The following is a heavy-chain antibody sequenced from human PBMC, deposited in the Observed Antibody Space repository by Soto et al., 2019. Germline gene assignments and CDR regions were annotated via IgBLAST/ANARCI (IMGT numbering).Heavy chain of an antibody. J-gene: IGHJ6*02. CDR1: GFTFSSYG. Sequence: TGGSLRLSCAASGFTFSSYGMHWVRQAPGKGLEWVAVISYDGSNKYYADSVKGRFTISRDNSKNTLYLQMTSLRAEDTAVYYCAKDRRYELYYYGMDVWGQGTTVTVSS. D-gene: IGHD5-12*01. CDR2: ISYDGSNK. CDR3: AKDRRYELYYYGMDV. V-gene: IGHV3-30*18.